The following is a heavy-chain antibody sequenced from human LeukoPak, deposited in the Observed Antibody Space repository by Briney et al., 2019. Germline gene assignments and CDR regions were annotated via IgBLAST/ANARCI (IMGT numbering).Heavy chain of an antibody. CDR3: ARSTLGIAAAPDY. Sequence: ASVKVSCKASGYTFTGYYMHWVRQAPGQGLEWMGWINPNSGGTNYAQKFQGWVTMTRDTSIRTAYMELSRLRSDDTAVYYCARSTLGIAAAPDYWGQGTLVTVSS. D-gene: IGHD6-13*01. CDR1: GYTFTGYY. V-gene: IGHV1-2*04. J-gene: IGHJ4*02. CDR2: INPNSGGT.